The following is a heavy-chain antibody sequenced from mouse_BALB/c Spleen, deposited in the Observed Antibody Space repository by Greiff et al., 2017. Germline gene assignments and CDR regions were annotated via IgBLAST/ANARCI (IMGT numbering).Heavy chain of an antibody. V-gene: IGHV14-3*02. CDR3: ASSRDYGNIDV. CDR2: IDPANGNT. J-gene: IGHJ1*01. Sequence: VQLQQSGAELVKPGASVKLSCTASGFNIKDTYMHWVKQRPEQGLEWIGRIDPANGNTKYDPKFQGKATITADTSTNTAYLQLSSLTTEDTTDYYCASSRDYGNIDVWGAGTTVTVSS. D-gene: IGHD2-1*01. CDR1: GFNIKDTY.